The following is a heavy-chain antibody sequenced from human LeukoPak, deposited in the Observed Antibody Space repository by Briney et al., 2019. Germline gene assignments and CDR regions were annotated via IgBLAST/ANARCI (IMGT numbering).Heavy chain of an antibody. CDR3: ARVGSPPPYYYFDY. V-gene: IGHV4-30-2*01. CDR2: IYHSGST. Sequence: PSQTLSLTCAVSGGSISSGGYSWSWIRQPPGKGLEWIGYIYHSGSTYYNPSLKSRVTISVDRSKNQFSLKLSSVTAADTAVYYCARVGSPPPYYYFDYWSQGTLVTVSS. J-gene: IGHJ4*02. CDR1: GGSISSGGYS. D-gene: IGHD1-26*01.